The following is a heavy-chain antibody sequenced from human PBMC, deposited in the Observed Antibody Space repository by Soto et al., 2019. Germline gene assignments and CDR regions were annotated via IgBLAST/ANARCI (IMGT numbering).Heavy chain of an antibody. J-gene: IGHJ4*02. D-gene: IGHD3-9*01. CDR2: IYYSGST. CDR3: AGGSEDILTGYGFF. Sequence: SETLSLTCTVSGGSISSSSYYWGWIRQPPGKGLEWIGSIYYSGSTYYNLSLKSRVTISVDTSKNQFSLKLSSVTAADTAVYYCAGGSEDILTGYGFFWGQGTLVTVSS. V-gene: IGHV4-39*01. CDR1: GGSISSSSYY.